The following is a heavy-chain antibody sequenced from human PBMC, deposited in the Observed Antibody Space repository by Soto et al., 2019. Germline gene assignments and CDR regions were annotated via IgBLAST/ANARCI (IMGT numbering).Heavy chain of an antibody. V-gene: IGHV4-38-2*02. CDR1: GYSISSGYY. CDR3: ARDSFPYCSSTSCQGGYWYFDL. Sequence: PSETLSLTCAVSGYSISSGYYWGWIRQPPGKGLEWIGSIYHSGSTYYNPSLKSRVTISVDTSKNQFSLKLSSVTAADTAVYYCARDSFPYCSSTSCQGGYWYFDLWGRGTLVTVSS. CDR2: IYHSGST. J-gene: IGHJ2*01. D-gene: IGHD2-2*01.